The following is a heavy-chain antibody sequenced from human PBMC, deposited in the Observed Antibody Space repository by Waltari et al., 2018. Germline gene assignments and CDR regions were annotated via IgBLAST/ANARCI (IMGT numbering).Heavy chain of an antibody. J-gene: IGHJ4*02. CDR1: GPITGDYA. V-gene: IGHV3-73*01. CDR3: IRPFEMGID. D-gene: IGHD7-27*01. CDR2: IRSRFKGDAT. Sequence: EVQLVESGGALVLPGGSLKLSCAASGPITGDYAIHLVRQASGKGPEWVGRIRSRFKGDATAYGESVQGRFTISRDDSKNTVYLEMNSLKTDDTAVYYCIRPFEMGIDWGQGTLVTVSS.